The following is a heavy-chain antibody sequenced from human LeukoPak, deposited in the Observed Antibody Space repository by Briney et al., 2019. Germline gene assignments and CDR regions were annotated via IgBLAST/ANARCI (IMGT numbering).Heavy chain of an antibody. J-gene: IGHJ4*02. V-gene: IGHV1-69*04. CDR1: GVTFSNYA. CDR3: ARGRSGCNSGVCYNPHDY. Sequence: SVKVSCKASGVTFSNYAINWVRQAPGQGLEWMGRIIPIFDITNYAQKLQGRVTITADKSTTTAYMELSSLGSDDTAVYYCARGRSGCNSGVCYNPHDYWGQGTLVTVSS. CDR2: IIPIFDIT. D-gene: IGHD2-8*02.